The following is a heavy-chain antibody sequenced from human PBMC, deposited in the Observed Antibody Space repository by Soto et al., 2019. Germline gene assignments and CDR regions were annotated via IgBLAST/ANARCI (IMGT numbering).Heavy chain of an antibody. Sequence: EVQLLESGGGLEQPGGSLRLSCAASGFTFDSFAMTWVRQAPGKGLEWVSAISASGGSTYYADSVKGRFTISRDSSKNTLYLQMNSRRAEDNAVYYCARGAVMPDSWGQGTLVTVSS. D-gene: IGHD3-16*01. J-gene: IGHJ4*02. CDR1: GFTFDSFA. V-gene: IGHV3-23*01. CDR3: ARGAVMPDS. CDR2: ISASGGST.